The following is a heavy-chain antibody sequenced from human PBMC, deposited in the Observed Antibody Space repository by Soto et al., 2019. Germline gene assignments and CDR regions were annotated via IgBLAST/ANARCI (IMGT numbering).Heavy chain of an antibody. Sequence: AGESLKISCKGSGYSFTSYWIGWVRQMPGKGLEWMGIIYPGDSDTRYSPSFQGQVTISADKSISTAYLQWSSLKASDTAMYYCARQGLDGYNAYYFDYWGQGTLVTVSS. CDR3: ARQGLDGYNAYYFDY. V-gene: IGHV5-51*01. CDR2: IYPGDSDT. CDR1: GYSFTSYW. D-gene: IGHD5-12*01. J-gene: IGHJ4*02.